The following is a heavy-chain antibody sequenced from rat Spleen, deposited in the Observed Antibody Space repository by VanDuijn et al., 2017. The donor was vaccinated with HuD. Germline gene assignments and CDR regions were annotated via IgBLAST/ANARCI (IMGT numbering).Heavy chain of an antibody. CDR1: GFTFSDYY. CDR2: ISYDGRST. Sequence: EVQLVESDGGLVQPGRSLKLSCAASGFTFSDYYMAWVRQAPTKGLEWVATISYDGRSTFYRDSVRARFTISRDNAKSTLYLQMDSLQSEDTATYYCGRHGRGKTTYYYVMDAWGQGTSVTVSS. CDR3: GRHGRGKTTYYYVMDA. D-gene: IGHD4-5*01. J-gene: IGHJ4*01. V-gene: IGHV5-29*01.